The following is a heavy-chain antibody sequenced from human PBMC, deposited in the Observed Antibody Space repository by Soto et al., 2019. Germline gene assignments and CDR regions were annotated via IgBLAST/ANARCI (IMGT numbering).Heavy chain of an antibody. J-gene: IGHJ4*02. D-gene: IGHD3-9*01. CDR1: GFSRSTSGVG. CDR3: AHKGPEDWPLDY. V-gene: IGHV2-5*02. CDR2: IYLDDSK. Sequence: QITLKESGPTLVRPTQTLTLTCAFSGFSRSTSGVGVRRIRQPPGKALEWLAVIYLDDSKHYRPSLRSRLTLTRDTSKNQGVLTKTNMDPMYTGTSSCAHKGPEDWPLDYWGQGTLVTVSS.